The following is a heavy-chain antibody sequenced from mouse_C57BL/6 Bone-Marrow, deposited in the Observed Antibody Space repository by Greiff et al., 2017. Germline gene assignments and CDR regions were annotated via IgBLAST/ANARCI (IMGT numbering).Heavy chain of an antibody. CDR2: IHPSDSDT. D-gene: IGHD1-1*01. CDR1: GYTFTSYW. Sequence: QVQLQQSGAELVKPGASVKVSCKASGYTFTSYWMHWVKQRPGQGLEWIGRIHPSDSDTNYNQKFKGKATLTVDKSSSTAYMQLSSLTSEDSAVYYCAIYTTVVATEYFDVWGTGTTVTVSS. J-gene: IGHJ1*03. CDR3: AIYTTVVATEYFDV. V-gene: IGHV1-74*01.